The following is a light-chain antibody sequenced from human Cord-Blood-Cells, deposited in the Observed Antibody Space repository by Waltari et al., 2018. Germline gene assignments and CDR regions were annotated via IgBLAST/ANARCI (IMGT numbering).Light chain of an antibody. Sequence: DIQMTQSPSSLSASVGDRVTITCRASQSISSYLNWYQQKPGKAPKLLIYAASSLQSGGPSRFSGSGSATDYTRTISSLQPADFATYYCQQSYSTPPVTFGQGTRLEIK. CDR3: QQSYSTPPVT. V-gene: IGKV1-39*01. CDR1: QSISSY. J-gene: IGKJ5*01. CDR2: AAS.